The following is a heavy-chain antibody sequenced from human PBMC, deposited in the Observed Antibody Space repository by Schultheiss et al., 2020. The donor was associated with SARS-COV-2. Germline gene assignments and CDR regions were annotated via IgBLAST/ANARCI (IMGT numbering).Heavy chain of an antibody. D-gene: IGHD3-16*01. V-gene: IGHV3-23*01. CDR1: GFTFSSYD. CDR2: ISATGGST. CDR3: ALGPESGLAS. J-gene: IGHJ4*02. Sequence: GGSLRLSCAASGFTFSSYDMNWVRQAPGKGLEWVSTISATGGSTYYADSVKGRFTTSRDNAKNSLYLQMNSLRAEDTAVYYCALGPESGLASWGQGTLVTVSS.